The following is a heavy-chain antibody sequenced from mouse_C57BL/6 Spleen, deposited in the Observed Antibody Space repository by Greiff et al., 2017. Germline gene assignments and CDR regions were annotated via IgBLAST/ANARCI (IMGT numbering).Heavy chain of an antibody. J-gene: IGHJ2*01. CDR3: AVGVYYGSSYNFDY. V-gene: IGHV1-81*01. D-gene: IGHD1-1*01. Sequence: VQRVESGAELARPGASVKLSCKASGYTFTSYGISWVKQRTGQGLEWIGEIYPRSGNTYYNEKFKGKDTLTADKSSSTAYMELRSLTSEDSAVYFCAVGVYYGSSYNFDYWGQGTTLTVSS. CDR1: GYTFTSYG. CDR2: IYPRSGNT.